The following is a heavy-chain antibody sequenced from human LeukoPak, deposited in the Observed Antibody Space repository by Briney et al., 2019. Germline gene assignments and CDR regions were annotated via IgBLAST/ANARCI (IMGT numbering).Heavy chain of an antibody. V-gene: IGHV4-34*01. Sequence: SETLTLTCAVYGASLSDYYWSWMRQPPGKGLQWIGEVAHKGPTVYSPTLNRKYNPSFKSRVTMSVDPSKNQFSLKLSSVTAADTAVYYCARGVKAIRRFDPWGQGTLVTVSS. D-gene: IGHD5-24*01. CDR2: VAHKGPT. CDR1: GASLSDYY. CDR3: ARGVKAIRRFDP. J-gene: IGHJ5*02.